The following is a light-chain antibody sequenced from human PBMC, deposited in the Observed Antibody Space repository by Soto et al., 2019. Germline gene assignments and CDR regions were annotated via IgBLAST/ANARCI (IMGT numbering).Light chain of an antibody. Sequence: QPVVTQPPSVSGAPGQRVTISCTGSSSNIGAGYDVHWYQQLPGTAPKLLIYGNSNRPSGVPDRFSGSKSGTSASLAITGLQAEDEADYYCQSYDSSLSGLEVFGTGTKLTVL. V-gene: IGLV1-40*01. CDR3: QSYDSSLSGLEV. CDR2: GNS. J-gene: IGLJ1*01. CDR1: SSNIGAGYD.